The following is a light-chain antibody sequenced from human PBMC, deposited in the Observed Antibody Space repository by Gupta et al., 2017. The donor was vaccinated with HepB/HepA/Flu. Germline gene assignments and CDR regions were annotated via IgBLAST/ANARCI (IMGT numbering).Light chain of an antibody. V-gene: IGLV3-1*01. CDR1: KLGNKY. CDR3: QAWDSSTVI. Sequence: SYELTQPPSVSVSPGQTASITCSGDKLGNKYACWYRQKPGQSPVLVIYEDTKRPSGIPERFSGSNSGNTATLTICGTQARDEADYCCQAWDSSTVIFGGGTKLTVL. CDR2: EDT. J-gene: IGLJ2*01.